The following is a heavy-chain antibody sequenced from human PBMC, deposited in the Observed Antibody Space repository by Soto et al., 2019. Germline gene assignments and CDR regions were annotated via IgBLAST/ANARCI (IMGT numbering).Heavy chain of an antibody. CDR2: INAGNGNT. D-gene: IGHD2-15*01. Sequence: QVQLVQSGAEVKKPGPSVKVSCKASGTTFTSYALHWVRQPPGQRLEWMGWINAGNGNTKYSQTFQGRVTITRDTSASTAYMELSSLRSEDTAVYYCARGPGGPDGPGDYWGQGTLVTVSS. J-gene: IGHJ4*02. CDR1: GTTFTSYA. V-gene: IGHV1-3*01. CDR3: ARGPGGPDGPGDY.